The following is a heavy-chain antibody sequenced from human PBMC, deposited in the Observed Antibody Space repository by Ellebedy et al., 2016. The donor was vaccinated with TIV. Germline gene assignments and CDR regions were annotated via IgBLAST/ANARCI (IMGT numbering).Heavy chain of an antibody. D-gene: IGHD6-13*01. CDR2: TYYTGSA. CDR3: ARVDITAAVGGGYFDL. Sequence: MPSETLSLTCSVSSGSLTNHFWSWIRQPPGKGLEWIASTYYTGSANYNPSLKSRVTTSVDTPKKQISLTLMTSVSAADTAGYYCARVDITAAVGGGYFDLWGRGTLVTVSS. V-gene: IGHV4-59*11. J-gene: IGHJ2*01. CDR1: SGSLTNHF.